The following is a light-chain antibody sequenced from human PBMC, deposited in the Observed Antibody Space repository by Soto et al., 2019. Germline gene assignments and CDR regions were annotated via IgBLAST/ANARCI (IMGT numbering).Light chain of an antibody. CDR2: GAS. CDR1: QSVSNNY. Sequence: IVLPKSPGTLSLSPGERATLSCRAIQSVSNNYLAWYQQKPGQAPRLLIYGASSRATGIPDRFSGSGSGTDFTLTISRLEPEDFAVYYCQQYGSSPSWTFGQGTKVDI. J-gene: IGKJ1*01. CDR3: QQYGSSPSWT. V-gene: IGKV3-20*01.